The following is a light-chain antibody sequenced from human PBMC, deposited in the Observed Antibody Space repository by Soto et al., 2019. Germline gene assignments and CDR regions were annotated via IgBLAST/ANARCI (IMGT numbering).Light chain of an antibody. CDR2: GAS. V-gene: IGKV3-20*01. J-gene: IGKJ1*01. CDR1: QSVRSSH. Sequence: EIGLTQSPGALSLSQEERATLSCGASQSVRSSHLAWYQQKPGQAPRLLIYGASSRATGIPDRFSGSASGTEFTLTISSLQPDDFATYYCQHYNSYSEAFGQGTKVDIK. CDR3: QHYNSYSEA.